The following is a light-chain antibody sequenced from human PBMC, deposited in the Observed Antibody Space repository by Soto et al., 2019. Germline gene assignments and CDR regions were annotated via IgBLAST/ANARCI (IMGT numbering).Light chain of an antibody. CDR3: AAWDDSLNEV. CDR1: SSNIGSNT. Sequence: QSVLTQPPSASGTPGQRVTLSCSGSSSNIGSNTVNWYQQLPGTAPKLLIYSNNQRPSGVPDRFSGSKSGTSASLAISGLQSEDEADYYCAAWDDSLNEVFGTGTKLTVL. V-gene: IGLV1-44*01. CDR2: SNN. J-gene: IGLJ1*01.